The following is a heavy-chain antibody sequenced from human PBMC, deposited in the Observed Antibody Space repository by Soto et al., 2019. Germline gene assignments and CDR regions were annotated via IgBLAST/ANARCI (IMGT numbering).Heavy chain of an antibody. CDR2: ISGSGGRT. CDR1: GFTFSSYA. V-gene: IGHV3-23*01. Sequence: EVQLLESGGGLVQPGGSLRLSCAASGFTFSSYAMSWVRQAPGKGLEWVSAISGSGGRTYYADSVKGRFTISRDNSKNTLYLQMNSLRAEDTAVYYCAQGGNWNEPFDYWGQGTLVTVSS. J-gene: IGHJ4*02. D-gene: IGHD1-1*01. CDR3: AQGGNWNEPFDY.